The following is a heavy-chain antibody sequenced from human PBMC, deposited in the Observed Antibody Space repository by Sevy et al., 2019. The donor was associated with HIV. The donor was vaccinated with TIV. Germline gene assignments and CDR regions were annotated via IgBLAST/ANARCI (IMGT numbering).Heavy chain of an antibody. V-gene: IGHV1-2*02. CDR2: INPDNRVT. Sequence: ASVKVSCQASGYTFSGYYINWVRQAPGQGLEWMGWINPDNRVTNYAQDFQGRVTLTRDTSISSAYMEISRLRSDDTATYYCARFVGWYGAFDAWGQGTLVTVSS. CDR3: ARFVGWYGAFDA. CDR1: GYTFSGYY. J-gene: IGHJ4*02. D-gene: IGHD3-10*01.